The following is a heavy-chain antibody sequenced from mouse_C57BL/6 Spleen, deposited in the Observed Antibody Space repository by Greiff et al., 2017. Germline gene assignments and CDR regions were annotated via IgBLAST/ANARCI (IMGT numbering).Heavy chain of an antibody. Sequence: EVKLMESGPGLVKPSQSLSLTCSVTGYSITSGYYWNWIRQFPGNKLEWMGYISYDGSNNYNPSLKNRISITRDTSKNQFFLKLNSVTTEDTATYYCARQAEGDDNFDYWGQGTTLTVSS. CDR2: ISYDGSN. CDR1: GYSITSGYY. V-gene: IGHV3-6*01. D-gene: IGHD2-12*01. CDR3: ARQAEGDDNFDY. J-gene: IGHJ2*01.